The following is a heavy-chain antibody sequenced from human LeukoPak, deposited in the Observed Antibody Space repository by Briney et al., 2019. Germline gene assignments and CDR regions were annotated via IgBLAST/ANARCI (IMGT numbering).Heavy chain of an antibody. J-gene: IGHJ6*04. D-gene: IGHD5-12*01. CDR1: GGSIGSYY. V-gene: IGHV4-59*01. CDR2: IDHTGST. CDR3: ARAGYSGSDFSV. Sequence: SETLSLTCTISGGSIGSYYWSWIRQPPGKGLEWIGYIDHTGSTNYNPSLNSRITISRDTSKNHFSLELSSVTAADTAVYYCARAGYSGSDFSVWGKGTTVTISS.